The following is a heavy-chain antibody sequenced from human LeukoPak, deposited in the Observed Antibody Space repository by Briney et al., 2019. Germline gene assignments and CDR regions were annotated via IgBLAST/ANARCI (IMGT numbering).Heavy chain of an antibody. CDR1: GGSIISNNW. CDR3: ARDVGGYRYGYRPTELYWYFDL. Sequence: SETLSLTCTVSGGSIISNNWWSWVRQTPGQGLEWIGEIFHGGSTNYAASLRSRVTISLDKSNNQFSLKLSSVTAADTAVYYCARDVGGYRYGYRPTELYWYFDLWGRGTLVTVSS. D-gene: IGHD5-18*01. J-gene: IGHJ2*01. V-gene: IGHV4-4*02. CDR2: IFHGGST.